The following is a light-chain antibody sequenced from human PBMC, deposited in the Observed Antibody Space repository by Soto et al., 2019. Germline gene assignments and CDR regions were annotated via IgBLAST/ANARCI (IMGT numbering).Light chain of an antibody. Sequence: IQMTQSPSSLSASVGCRLIITCRASQAIRNDLGWYQQKKGKAPKILIYTASTLQSGVPSRFSGSGSGADFNLTIRSLQTEDSATYYCLHDYSYPRTFGQGTKVDIK. CDR1: QAIRND. J-gene: IGKJ1*01. CDR3: LHDYSYPRT. CDR2: TAS. V-gene: IGKV1-6*01.